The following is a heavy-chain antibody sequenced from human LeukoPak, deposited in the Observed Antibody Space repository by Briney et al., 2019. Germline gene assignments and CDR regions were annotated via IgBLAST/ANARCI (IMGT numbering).Heavy chain of an antibody. J-gene: IGHJ4*02. CDR2: IHTSGST. V-gene: IGHV4-4*07. CDR1: GGSIRTYY. D-gene: IGHD6-6*01. CDR3: AREGSMTARPFVSIDY. Sequence: PSETLSLTCTVSGGSIRTYYWSWLRQPAGKALEWIGRIHTSGSTDYNPSLASRVSMSVDTSKNQFSLKLRSVTAADTAVYYCAREGSMTARPFVSIDYWGQGTLVTVSS.